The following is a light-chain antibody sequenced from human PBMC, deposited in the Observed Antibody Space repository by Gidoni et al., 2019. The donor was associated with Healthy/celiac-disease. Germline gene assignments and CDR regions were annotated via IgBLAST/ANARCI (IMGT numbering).Light chain of an antibody. CDR2: WAS. CDR3: QQYYSVPRT. J-gene: IGKJ2*01. CDR1: QSLLYSSNNMNY. V-gene: IGKV4-1*01. Sequence: DIVMTQSPDSLATSLGERATISCKSSQSLLYSSNNMNYLAWYQQKPRQPPKLLIYWASTRESGVPDRVSGSGSGTDFTLTISSLQAEDVAVYYCQQYYSVPRTFGQGTRLEIK.